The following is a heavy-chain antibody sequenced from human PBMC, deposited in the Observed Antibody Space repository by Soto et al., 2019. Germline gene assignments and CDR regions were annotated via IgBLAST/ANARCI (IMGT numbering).Heavy chain of an antibody. V-gene: IGHV1-69*01. D-gene: IGHD6-13*01. Sequence: QVQLVQSGAEVRMPGSSVKVSCKASGGTFSTYPINWVSQAPGQGLEWMGGIIPLFGTTNYAQKFKGRVTITADESTSTAYMELSSLRAEDAAVYYCARGATHGSSWYFWFDPWGQGNLVTVSS. J-gene: IGHJ5*02. CDR2: IIPLFGTT. CDR3: ARGATHGSSWYFWFDP. CDR1: GGTFSTYP.